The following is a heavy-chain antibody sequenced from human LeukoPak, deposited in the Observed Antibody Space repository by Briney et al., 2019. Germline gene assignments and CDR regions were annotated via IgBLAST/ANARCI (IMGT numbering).Heavy chain of an antibody. V-gene: IGHV3-30-3*01. J-gene: IGHJ3*02. CDR1: GFTFSSYA. D-gene: IGHD3-22*01. Sequence: PGGSLRLSCAASGFTFSSYAMHWVRQAPGKGLEWVAVISYDGSNKYYADSVKGRFTISRDNSKNTLYLQMNSLRAEDTAVYYCARGTYDSSGYFPLGAFDIWGQGTMVTVSS. CDR2: ISYDGSNK. CDR3: ARGTYDSSGYFPLGAFDI.